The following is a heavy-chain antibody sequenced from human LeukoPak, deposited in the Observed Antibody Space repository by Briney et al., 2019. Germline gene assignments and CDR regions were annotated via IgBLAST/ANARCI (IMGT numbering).Heavy chain of an antibody. J-gene: IGHJ5*02. Sequence: SETLSLTCTVSGGSISSSNYYWGWIRQPPGQGLEWIGSIYYVGTTYYNPSLKSRVTISVDTSKNQFSLKLSSVTAADTAVYYCARLPLYGDYSAWGQGTLVTVSS. CDR3: ARLPLYGDYSA. V-gene: IGHV4-39*01. CDR2: IYYVGTT. CDR1: GGSISSSNYY. D-gene: IGHD4-17*01.